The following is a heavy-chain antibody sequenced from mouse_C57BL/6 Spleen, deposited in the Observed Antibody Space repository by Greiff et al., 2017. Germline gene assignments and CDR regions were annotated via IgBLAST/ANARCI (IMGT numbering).Heavy chain of an antibody. J-gene: IGHJ2*01. Sequence: EVMLVESGGGLVKPGGSLKLSCAASGFTFSSYAMSWVRQTPEKRLEWVATISDGGSYTYYPDNVKGRFTISRDNAKNNLYLQMSHLKSEDTAMYYCARDNYYGSSPHYDYWGQGTTLTVSS. CDR3: ARDNYYGSSPHYDY. V-gene: IGHV5-4*01. D-gene: IGHD1-1*01. CDR2: ISDGGSYT. CDR1: GFTFSSYA.